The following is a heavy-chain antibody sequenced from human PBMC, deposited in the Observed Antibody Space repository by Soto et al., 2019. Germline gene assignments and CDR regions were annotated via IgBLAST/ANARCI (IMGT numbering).Heavy chain of an antibody. CDR3: ASAQTTEGLDV. D-gene: IGHD4-17*01. CDR1: GGTFSSYV. CDR2: IIPMFGTV. J-gene: IGHJ6*02. V-gene: IGHV1-69*13. Sequence: SSVKVSCKASGGTFSSYVISWVRQAPGQGLEWMGGIIPMFGTVNYAQKFQGRVTINADESTSTAYMELSSLRSEDTAIYYCASAQTTEGLDVWGQGTTVTVSS.